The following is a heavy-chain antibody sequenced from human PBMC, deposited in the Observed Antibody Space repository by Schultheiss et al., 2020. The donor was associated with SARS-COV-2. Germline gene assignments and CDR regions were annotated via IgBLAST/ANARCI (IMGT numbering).Heavy chain of an antibody. D-gene: IGHD6-13*01. CDR2: INSDGSST. J-gene: IGHJ6*02. CDR1: GFTFSSYW. CDR3: ARELAIAAASPGYYYYGMDV. V-gene: IGHV3-74*01. Sequence: GGSLRLSCAASGFTFSSYWMHWVRQAPGKGLVWVSRINSDGSSTSYADSVKGRFTISRDNAKNTLYLQMNSLRAEDTAVYYCARELAIAAASPGYYYYGMDVWGQGTTVTVSS.